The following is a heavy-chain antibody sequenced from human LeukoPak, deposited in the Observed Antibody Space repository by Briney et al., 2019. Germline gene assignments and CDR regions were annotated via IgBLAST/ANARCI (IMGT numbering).Heavy chain of an antibody. CDR2: IRYDGSNK. Sequence: SCKASGNTFTGYYMHWVRQAPGKGLEWVAFIRYDGSNKYYADSVKGRFTISRDNSKNTLYLQMNSLRAEDTAVYYCARDRPNYDFWSGYDAFDIWGQGTMVTVSS. V-gene: IGHV3-30*02. J-gene: IGHJ3*02. D-gene: IGHD3-3*01. CDR1: GNTFTGYY. CDR3: ARDRPNYDFWSGYDAFDI.